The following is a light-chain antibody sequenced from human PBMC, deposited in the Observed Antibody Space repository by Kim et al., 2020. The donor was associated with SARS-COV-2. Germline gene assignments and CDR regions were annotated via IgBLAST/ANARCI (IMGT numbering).Light chain of an antibody. CDR3: QQFDNLPMFT. V-gene: IGKV1-33*01. Sequence: DIQMTQSPSSLSASVGDRVTITCQASQDIRNYLNWYQQKPGKAPKLLIYDASKLETGVPSRFSGSGSGTDFTLTISSLQPEDIATYYCQQFDNLPMFTFGRGTKVDIK. CDR2: DAS. J-gene: IGKJ2*01. CDR1: QDIRNY.